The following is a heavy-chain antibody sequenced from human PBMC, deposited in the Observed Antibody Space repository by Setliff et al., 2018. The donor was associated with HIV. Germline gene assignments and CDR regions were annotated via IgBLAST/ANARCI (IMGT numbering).Heavy chain of an antibody. D-gene: IGHD3-9*01. CDR3: ARALVMTYYYYGMDV. CDR2: INWNGGST. CDR1: GFTFDDYG. J-gene: IGHJ6*02. Sequence: PVGSLRLSCAASGFTFDDYGMSWVRQAPGKGLEWVSGINWNGGSTGYADSVKGRFTISRDNAKNSLYLQMNSLRAEDTALYYCARALVMTYYYYGMDVWGQGTTVTVSS. V-gene: IGHV3-20*04.